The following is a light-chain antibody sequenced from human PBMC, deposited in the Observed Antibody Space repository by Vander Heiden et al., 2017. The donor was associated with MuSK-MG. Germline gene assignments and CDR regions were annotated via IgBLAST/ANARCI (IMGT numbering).Light chain of an antibody. CDR3: ETWDSSLSAVL. J-gene: IGLJ2*01. CDR1: DSNIGNNY. V-gene: IGLV1-51*01. Sequence: QSVLTQPPSVSAAPGQEVTISCSGSDSNIGNNYVSWYRQFPGTAPKLLIFDNDKRPSGIPDRFSGSKSGTSATLGITELQTADEADYYCETWDSSLSAVLFGGGTKLTVL. CDR2: DND.